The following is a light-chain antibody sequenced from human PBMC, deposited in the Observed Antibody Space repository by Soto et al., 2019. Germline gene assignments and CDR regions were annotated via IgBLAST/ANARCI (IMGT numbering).Light chain of an antibody. CDR2: AAS. J-gene: IGKJ1*01. Sequence: EIVLTQSPGTPSLSPGERATLSCRASQSVTSTHLAWYQQKPGQAPRLLIYAASSRATGIPDRFSGSGSGTGFTLTISRLEPEDFAVYYCQQYGSSPWTFGQGPKVEIK. V-gene: IGKV3-20*01. CDR1: QSVTSTH. CDR3: QQYGSSPWT.